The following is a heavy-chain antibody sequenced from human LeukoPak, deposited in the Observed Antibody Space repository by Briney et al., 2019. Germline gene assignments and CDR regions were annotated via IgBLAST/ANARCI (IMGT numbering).Heavy chain of an antibody. CDR1: GFTFSNYA. V-gene: IGHV3-30*04. J-gene: IGHJ4*02. CDR2: ISYDGSNK. CDR3: ARDRGSSGWYYGFDY. D-gene: IGHD6-19*01. Sequence: GGSLRLSCAASGFTFSNYAMHWVRQAPGKGLEWVAVISYDGSNKYYADSVKGRFTISRDNSKNTLYLQMNSLKVEDTALYYCARDRGSSGWYYGFDYWGQGILVTVSS.